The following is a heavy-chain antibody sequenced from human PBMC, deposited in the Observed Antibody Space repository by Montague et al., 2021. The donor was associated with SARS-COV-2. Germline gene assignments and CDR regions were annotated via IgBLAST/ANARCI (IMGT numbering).Heavy chain of an antibody. V-gene: IGHV4-39*02. CDR2: IYYTGXT. Sequence: SETLSLTCTVSGGSITNNIDYWAWIRQPPGKGLEWIGSIYYTGXTXHXXXXKXRVTKSVVTSKNHFTLKLSSVTAAETAVYYCARLKRYFDSSGSPSAFDFWGQGTKVTVSS. CDR1: GGSITNNIDY. CDR3: ARLKRYFDSSGSPSAFDF. D-gene: IGHD3-22*01. J-gene: IGHJ3*01.